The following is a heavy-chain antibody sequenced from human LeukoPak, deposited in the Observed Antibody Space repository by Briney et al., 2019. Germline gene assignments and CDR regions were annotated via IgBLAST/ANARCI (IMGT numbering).Heavy chain of an antibody. V-gene: IGHV3-23*01. J-gene: IGHJ1*01. CDR1: GFTFSSYA. Sequence: GGSLRLSCAASGFTFSSYAMSWVRQAPGKGLEWVSAISGSGGSTYYADSVKGRFTISRDNSKNTLYLQMNSLRAEDTAVYYCAKDRGGWYRLAGYFQHWGQGTLVTVSS. CDR2: ISGSGGST. CDR3: AKDRGGWYRLAGYFQH. D-gene: IGHD6-19*01.